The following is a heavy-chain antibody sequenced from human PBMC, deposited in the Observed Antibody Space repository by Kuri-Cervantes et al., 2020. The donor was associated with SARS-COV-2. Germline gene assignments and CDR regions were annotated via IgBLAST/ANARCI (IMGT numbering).Heavy chain of an antibody. CDR3: TTDTNYRDYYYYYMDV. CDR1: GFTFSSYA. J-gene: IGHJ6*03. CDR2: ISYDGSNK. D-gene: IGHD4/OR15-4a*01. Sequence: GESLKISCAASGFTFSSYAMHWVRQAPGKGLEWVAVISYDGSNKYYADSVKGRFTISRDDSKNTLYLQMNSLKTEDTAVYYCTTDTNYRDYYYYYMDVWGKGTTVTVSS. V-gene: IGHV3-30-3*01.